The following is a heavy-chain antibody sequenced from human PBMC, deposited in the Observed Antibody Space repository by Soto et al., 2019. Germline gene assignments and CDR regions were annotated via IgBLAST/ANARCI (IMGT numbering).Heavy chain of an antibody. V-gene: IGHV1-18*01. D-gene: IGHD1-26*01. J-gene: IGHJ6*02. CDR1: GYTFSHYG. Sequence: ASVKVSCKASGYTFSHYGIGWVRQAPGQGLEWMGWISAYNSNRHFAEGLRGRITMTTNTTTSTAVMELRSLSCDDTAVYYCARGGQECSNSGCGYIYDGMDVWGQGTTVTVSS. CDR2: ISAYNSNR. CDR3: ARGGQECSNSGCGYIYDGMDV.